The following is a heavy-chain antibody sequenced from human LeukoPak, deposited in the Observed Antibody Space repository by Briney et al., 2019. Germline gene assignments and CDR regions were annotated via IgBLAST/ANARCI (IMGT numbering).Heavy chain of an antibody. CDR3: AGGEEQLRFDY. J-gene: IGHJ4*02. CDR1: GGSISSYY. V-gene: IGHV4-4*07. D-gene: IGHD6-13*01. Sequence: SETLSLTCTVSGGSISSYYWSWIRQPAGKGLEWIGRIYTSGSTNYNPSLKSRVTMSVDTSENQFSLKLSSVTAADTAVYYCAGGEEQLRFDYWGQGTLVTVSS. CDR2: IYTSGST.